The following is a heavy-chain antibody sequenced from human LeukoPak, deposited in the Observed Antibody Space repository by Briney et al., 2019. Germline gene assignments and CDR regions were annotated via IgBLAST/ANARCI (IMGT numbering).Heavy chain of an antibody. CDR2: IKSKADGGAK. CDR1: RFTFSSAW. J-gene: IGHJ4*02. D-gene: IGHD4-23*01. V-gene: IGHV3-15*01. Sequence: KPGGSLRLSCEASRFTFSSAWMSWVRQAPGKGVEWVGRIKSKADGGAKDYAAPVKGRFSVSRDDSRNIFYLQMDSLKTEDTAVYYCTTAPYDGKDYWGQGTPVTVSS. CDR3: TTAPYDGKDY.